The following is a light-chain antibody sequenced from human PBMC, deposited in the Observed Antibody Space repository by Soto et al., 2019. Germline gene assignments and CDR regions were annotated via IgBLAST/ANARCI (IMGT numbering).Light chain of an antibody. CDR3: SSYTSSSTLV. V-gene: IGLV2-14*01. Sequence: QSVLTQPASVYGSPGQSITISCTGTSSDVGGYNYVSWYQQHPGKAPKLMIYEVSNRPSGVSNRFSGSKSGNTASLTISGLQAEDEDDYYCSSYTSSSTLVFGTGTKLTVL. CDR1: SSDVGGYNY. CDR2: EVS. J-gene: IGLJ1*01.